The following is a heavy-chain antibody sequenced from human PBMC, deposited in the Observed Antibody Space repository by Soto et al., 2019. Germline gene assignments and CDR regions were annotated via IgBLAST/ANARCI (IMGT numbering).Heavy chain of an antibody. J-gene: IGHJ5*02. CDR1: GFTFSSYS. D-gene: IGHD6-13*01. CDR3: ARRVAAAGTHNWFDP. V-gene: IGHV3-21*01. CDR2: ISSSSSYI. Sequence: PGGSPRLSCAASGFTFSSYSMNWVRQAPGKGLEWVSSISSSSSYIYYADSVKGRFTISRDNAKNSLYLQMNSLRAEDTAVYYCARRVAAAGTHNWFDPWGQGTLVTVSS.